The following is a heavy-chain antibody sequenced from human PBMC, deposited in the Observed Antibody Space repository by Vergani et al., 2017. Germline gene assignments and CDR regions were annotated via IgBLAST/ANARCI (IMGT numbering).Heavy chain of an antibody. Sequence: EVQLVESGGGLVQPGGSLRLSCAASGFTVSNNYMSWVRQAPGKGLEWVSVIYSGGNTSYADSVKGRFTISRDNSKNTLYLQMNSLRAEDTAVYYCAKDHPFVGAFDYWGQGTLVTVSS. D-gene: IGHD1-26*01. V-gene: IGHV3-66*01. CDR1: GFTVSNNY. CDR2: IYSGGNT. CDR3: AKDHPFVGAFDY. J-gene: IGHJ4*02.